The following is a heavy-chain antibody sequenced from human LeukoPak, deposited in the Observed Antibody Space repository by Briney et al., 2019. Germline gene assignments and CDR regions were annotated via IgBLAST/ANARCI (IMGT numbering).Heavy chain of an antibody. D-gene: IGHD3-10*01. J-gene: IGHJ5*02. CDR3: ARAYYYGSGSYYNFNWFDP. CDR2: INHSGST. Sequence: SETLSLTCAVYGGSFSGYYWSWIRQPPGKGLEWIGEINHSGSTNYNPSLKSRVTISVDTSKNQFSLKLSSVTAADTAVYYCARAYYYGSGSYYNFNWFDPWGQGTLVTVSS. CDR1: GGSFSGYY. V-gene: IGHV4-34*01.